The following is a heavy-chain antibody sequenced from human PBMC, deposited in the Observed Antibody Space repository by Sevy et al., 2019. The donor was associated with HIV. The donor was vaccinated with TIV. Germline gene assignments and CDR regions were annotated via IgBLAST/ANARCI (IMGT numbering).Heavy chain of an antibody. CDR2: ISGGGGSK. Sequence: GGSLRLSCVASGFSFSLYAMSWVRQAPGKGLEWVSAISGGGGSKYYADSVKGRFTISRATSKNTLSLQMTSLRAEDTAVYYCAKEGTWYGRDYFDYWGQGTLVTVSS. CDR3: AKEGTWYGRDYFDY. J-gene: IGHJ4*02. D-gene: IGHD6-13*01. V-gene: IGHV3-23*01. CDR1: GFSFSLYA.